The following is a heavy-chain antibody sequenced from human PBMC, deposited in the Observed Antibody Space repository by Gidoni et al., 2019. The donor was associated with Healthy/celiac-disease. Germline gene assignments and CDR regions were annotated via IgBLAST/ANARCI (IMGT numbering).Heavy chain of an antibody. CDR3: ARDRIVLMVYAIMDV. V-gene: IGHV3-33*01. CDR1: GFTFSSYG. Sequence: QVQLVESGGGVVQPGRSLRLSCAASGFTFSSYGMHWVRQAPGKGLEWVAVIWYDGSNKYYADSVKGRFTISRDNSKNTLYLQMNSLRAEDTAVYYCARDRIVLMVYAIMDVWGQGTTVTVSS. CDR2: IWYDGSNK. D-gene: IGHD2-8*01. J-gene: IGHJ6*02.